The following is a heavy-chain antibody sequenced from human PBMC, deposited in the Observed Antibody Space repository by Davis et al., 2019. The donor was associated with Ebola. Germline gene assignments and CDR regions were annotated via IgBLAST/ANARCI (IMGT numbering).Heavy chain of an antibody. Sequence: SVKVSCKASGGTFSSYAISWVRQAPGQGLEWMGGIIPIFGTANYAQRFQGRVTITADDSTSTAYMELSSLRSEDTAVYYCARAPLMVRGWANFWGQGTLVTVSS. CDR3: ARAPLMVRGWANF. CDR1: GGTFSSYA. V-gene: IGHV1-69*13. J-gene: IGHJ4*02. CDR2: IIPIFGTA. D-gene: IGHD3-10*01.